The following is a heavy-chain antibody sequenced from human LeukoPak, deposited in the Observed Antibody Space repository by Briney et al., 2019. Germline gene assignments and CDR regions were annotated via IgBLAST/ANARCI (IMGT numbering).Heavy chain of an antibody. CDR1: GFTFNSYA. Sequence: AGGSLRLSCAASGFTFNSYAMSWVRQAAGKGLERVSAISGRGDTTYYADSVKGRFTISRDNSKNTLFLQMNSLRAEDTAVYYCAKAEYGTTYFDYWGQGTLVTVSS. J-gene: IGHJ4*02. V-gene: IGHV3-23*01. CDR2: ISGRGDTT. CDR3: AKAEYGTTYFDY. D-gene: IGHD2/OR15-2a*01.